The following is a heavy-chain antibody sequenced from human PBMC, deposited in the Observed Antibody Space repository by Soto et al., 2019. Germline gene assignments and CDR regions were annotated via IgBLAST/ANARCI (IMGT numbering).Heavy chain of an antibody. J-gene: IGHJ2*01. V-gene: IGHV3-23*01. CDR1: GFTFSSYA. Sequence: EVQLLESGGGFVQPGGSLRLSCAASGFTFSSYAMSWVRQAPGKGLEWVSTFSGSVGTTYYAGTYYADSVKGRFTISRDNSMNTLYPQMNSLRAEDTAVYYCAKDGVAGTVWYFDLWGRGTLVTVSS. D-gene: IGHD6-19*01. CDR3: AKDGVAGTVWYFDL. CDR2: FSGSVGTTYYAGT.